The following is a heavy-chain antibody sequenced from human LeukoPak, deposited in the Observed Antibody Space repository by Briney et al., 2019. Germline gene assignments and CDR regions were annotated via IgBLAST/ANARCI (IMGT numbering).Heavy chain of an antibody. CDR1: GSTFSSYA. Sequence: PGGSLRLSCAASGSTFSSYAMHWVRQAPGKGLEWVAVISYDGSNKYYADSVKGRFTISRDNSKNTLYLQMNSLRAEDTAVYYCARDLTVLLWFGELSSGFDYWGQGTLVTVSS. CDR2: ISYDGSNK. D-gene: IGHD3-10*01. V-gene: IGHV3-30-3*01. J-gene: IGHJ4*02. CDR3: ARDLTVLLWFGELSSGFDY.